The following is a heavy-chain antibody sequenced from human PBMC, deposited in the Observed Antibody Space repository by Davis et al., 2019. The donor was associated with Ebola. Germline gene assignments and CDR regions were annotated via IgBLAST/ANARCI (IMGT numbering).Heavy chain of an antibody. CDR3: ARGGRWYYFDY. CDR1: GGSFSGYY. CDR2: INHSGST. J-gene: IGHJ4*02. Sequence: TLSLTCAVYGGSFSGYYWSWIRQPPGKGLEWIGEINHSGSTNYNPSLKSRVTISVDTSKNQFSLKLSSVTAADTAVYYCARGGRWYYFDYWGQGTLVTVSS. V-gene: IGHV4-34*01. D-gene: IGHD6-13*01.